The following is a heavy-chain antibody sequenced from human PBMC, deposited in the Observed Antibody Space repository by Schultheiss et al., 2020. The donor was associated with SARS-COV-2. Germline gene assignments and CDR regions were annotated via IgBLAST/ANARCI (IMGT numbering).Heavy chain of an antibody. V-gene: IGHV3-15*01. CDR3: AREGWGRVGAHTRYFQH. CDR1: GFTFSNAW. CDR2: IKSKTDGGTT. J-gene: IGHJ1*01. D-gene: IGHD1-26*01. Sequence: GGSLRLSCAASGFTFSNAWMSWVRQAPGKGLEWVGRIKSKTDGGTTDYAAPVKGRFTISRDDSKNTLYLQMNSLRAEDTAVYYCAREGWGRVGAHTRYFQHWGQGTLVTVSS.